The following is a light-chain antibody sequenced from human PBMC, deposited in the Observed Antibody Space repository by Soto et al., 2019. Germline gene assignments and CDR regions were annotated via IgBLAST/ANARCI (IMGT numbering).Light chain of an antibody. CDR1: SGDIGSYNR. CDR2: EVT. V-gene: IGLV2-14*01. J-gene: IGLJ1*01. Sequence: QSALTQPASVSGSPGQSITISCTGTSGDIGSYNRVSWYQQQPGKAPKLIIYEVTDRPAGVSNRFTGSKSGNTASLTISGLQADDEAEYYCSAYTNINTRACVFGTGTKVTVL. CDR3: SAYTNINTRACV.